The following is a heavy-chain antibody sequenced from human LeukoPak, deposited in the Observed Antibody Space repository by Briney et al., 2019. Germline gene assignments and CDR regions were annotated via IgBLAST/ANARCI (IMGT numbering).Heavy chain of an antibody. Sequence: SETLSLTCTVSGGSISSYYWSWIRQPPGKGLEWIGYIYYSGSTNYNPSLKSRVTISVDTSKNQFSLKLSSVTAADTAVYYCARPYPFDYWGQGTLVTVSS. CDR3: ARPYPFDY. CDR1: GGSISSYY. D-gene: IGHD3-16*01. CDR2: IYYSGST. V-gene: IGHV4-59*08. J-gene: IGHJ4*02.